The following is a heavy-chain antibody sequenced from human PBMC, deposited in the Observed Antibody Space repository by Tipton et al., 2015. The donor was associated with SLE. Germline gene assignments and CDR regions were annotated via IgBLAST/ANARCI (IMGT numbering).Heavy chain of an antibody. J-gene: IGHJ4*02. V-gene: IGHV4-59*08. CDR2: IHHSGST. CDR1: GGSISGSY. Sequence: TLSLTCTVSGGSISGSYWSWIRQSPGKGLEWIGYIHHSGSTSYSPSLRSRVTISVDTSKNRLSLKVNSVTAADTAVYFCARLGSTTYLTLDGFYFDYWGQGTRVTVSS. CDR3: ARLGSTTYLTLDGFYFDY. D-gene: IGHD2/OR15-2a*01.